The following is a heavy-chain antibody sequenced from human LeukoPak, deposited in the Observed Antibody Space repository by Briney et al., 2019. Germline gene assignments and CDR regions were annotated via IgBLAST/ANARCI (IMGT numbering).Heavy chain of an antibody. CDR2: IIPILGIA. V-gene: IGHV1-69*04. J-gene: IGHJ6*02. Sequence: ASVKVSCKASGGTFSSYAISWVRQAPGQGLEWVGRIIPILGIANYAQKFQGRVTITADKSTSTAYMELSSLRSEDTAVYYCARGGIAAAGTYYYGMDVWGQGTTVTVSS. D-gene: IGHD6-13*01. CDR1: GGTFSSYA. CDR3: ARGGIAAAGTYYYGMDV.